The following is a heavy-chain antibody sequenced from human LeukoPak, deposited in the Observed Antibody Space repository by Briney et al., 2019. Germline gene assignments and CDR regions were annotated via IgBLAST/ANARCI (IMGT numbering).Heavy chain of an antibody. V-gene: IGHV3-30*02. CDR3: AKKERYTNSWGHDP. D-gene: IGHD3-16*01. J-gene: IGHJ5*02. CDR1: GFTFSTYG. CDR2: IRYDGSVK. Sequence: GGSLRLSCAASGFTFSTYGMHWVRQAPGKGLEWVASIRYDGSVKYYTGSVKGRFTISRDNSKNTLFLQMSSLRAEDTAVYYCAKKERYTNSWGHDPWGLGTLVTVSS.